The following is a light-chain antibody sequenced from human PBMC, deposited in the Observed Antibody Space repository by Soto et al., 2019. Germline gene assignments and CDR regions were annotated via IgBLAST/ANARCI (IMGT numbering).Light chain of an antibody. CDR3: SSYTSSSVV. CDR2: DVS. Sequence: QSALTQPASVYGSPGPSITISCTGTSSDVGGYNYVSWYQQHPGKAPKLMIYDVSNRPSGVSNRFSGAKSGNTASLTIAGRQAADEAAYNCSSYTSSSVVFGGGTKLTVL. CDR1: SSDVGGYNY. J-gene: IGLJ2*01. V-gene: IGLV2-14*01.